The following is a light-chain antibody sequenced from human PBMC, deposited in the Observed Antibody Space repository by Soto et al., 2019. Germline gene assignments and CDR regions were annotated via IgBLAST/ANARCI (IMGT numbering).Light chain of an antibody. CDR2: EAS. J-gene: IGKJ1*01. V-gene: IGKV1-5*03. CDR1: QNINSW. Sequence: DIHMTQSSSTLSVSLGDRVTITWRASQNINSWLAWYQQKQVKAPKLLIYEASSLEKGVPARFGGSGYGTEFNLTISSLQTDDFATYYCQQYNVYSWTFGQGTKVDIK. CDR3: QQYNVYSWT.